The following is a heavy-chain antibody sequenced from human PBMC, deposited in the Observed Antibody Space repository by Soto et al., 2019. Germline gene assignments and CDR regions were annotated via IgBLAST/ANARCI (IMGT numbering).Heavy chain of an antibody. Sequence: LSLTCTVSGDSVTSVSDCWSWIRQPPGKGLEWIGYIYYSGSADYNPSLGSRVTISIDTSKNQFSLKLTSVTAADTAVYYCARGVGFGYYYYHMDLWGQGTTVTVSS. V-gene: IGHV4-61*01. J-gene: IGHJ6*02. CDR3: ARGVGFGYYYYHMDL. CDR2: IYYSGSA. D-gene: IGHD3-10*01. CDR1: GDSVTSVSDC.